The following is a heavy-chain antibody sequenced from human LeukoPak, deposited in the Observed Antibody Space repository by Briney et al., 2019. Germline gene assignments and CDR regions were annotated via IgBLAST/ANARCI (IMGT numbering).Heavy chain of an antibody. CDR2: ISGSGGST. CDR3: AKDPGRSGSYLYFDY. D-gene: IGHD1-26*01. J-gene: IGHJ4*02. CDR1: GFTFSSYA. V-gene: IGHV3-23*01. Sequence: PGGSLRLSCAASGFTFSSYAMSWVRQAPGKGLEWVSAISGSGGSTYYADSVKGRFTISRDNSKNTLYLQMNSLRAEDTAVYYCAKDPGRSGSYLYFDYWGQGTLVTVSS.